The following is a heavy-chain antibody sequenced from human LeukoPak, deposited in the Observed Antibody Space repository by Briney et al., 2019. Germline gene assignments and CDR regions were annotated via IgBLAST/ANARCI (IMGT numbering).Heavy chain of an antibody. Sequence: GASVKVSCKASGYTFTSYGISWVRQAPGQGLEWMGWISAYNGNTNYAQKLQGRVTMTTDTSTSTAYMELSRLRSDDTAVYYCASSTSPYYFDYWGQGTLVTVSS. CDR2: ISAYNGNT. V-gene: IGHV1-18*01. CDR1: GYTFTSYG. J-gene: IGHJ4*02. D-gene: IGHD2-2*01. CDR3: ASSTSPYYFDY.